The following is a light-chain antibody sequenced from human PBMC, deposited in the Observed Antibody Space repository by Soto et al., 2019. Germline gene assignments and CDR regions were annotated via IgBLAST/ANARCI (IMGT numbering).Light chain of an antibody. CDR3: QQLNSYPH. CDR2: AAS. Sequence: IHLTHAPSFLSASLGDRVAITGRASQGISSYLAWYQQKPGKAPKLLIYAASTLQSGVPSRFSGSGSGTEFTLTISSLQPEDFATYYCQQLNSYPHFGPGTKVDIK. CDR1: QGISSY. J-gene: IGKJ3*01. V-gene: IGKV1-9*01.